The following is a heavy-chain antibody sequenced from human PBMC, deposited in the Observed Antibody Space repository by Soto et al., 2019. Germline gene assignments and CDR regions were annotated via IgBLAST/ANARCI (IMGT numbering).Heavy chain of an antibody. D-gene: IGHD3-3*01. CDR2: ISYDGSNK. Sequence: QVQLVESGGGVVQPGRSLRLSCAASGFTFSSYGMHWVRQAPGKGLEWVAVISYDGSNKYYADSVKGRFTISRDNSKNTLYLQMNSRRAEDTAVYYCANATMIQLWGQGALVTVSS. CDR3: ANATMIQL. CDR1: GFTFSSYG. V-gene: IGHV3-30*18. J-gene: IGHJ1*01.